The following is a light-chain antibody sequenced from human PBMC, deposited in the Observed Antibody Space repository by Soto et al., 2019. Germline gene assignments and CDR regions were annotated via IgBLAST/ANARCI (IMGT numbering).Light chain of an antibody. CDR1: SSDVGGYNY. V-gene: IGLV2-14*01. CDR2: EVR. CDR3: SSYTSSSTLGV. J-gene: IGLJ1*01. Sequence: QSALTQPASVSGSPGQSIIISCTGTSSDVGGYNYVSWYQQHPGKAPKLMIYEVRNRPSGVSSRFSGSKSGNTASLTISGLQAEDEADYYCSSYTSSSTLGVFGTGTKLTVL.